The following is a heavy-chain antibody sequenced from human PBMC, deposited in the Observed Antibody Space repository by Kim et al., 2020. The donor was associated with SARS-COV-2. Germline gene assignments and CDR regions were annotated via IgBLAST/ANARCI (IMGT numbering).Heavy chain of an antibody. CDR3: AGARDYYDSGGLGF. CDR2: ISSGSSYI. V-gene: IGHV3-21*01. D-gene: IGHD3-22*01. Sequence: GGSLRLSCAASGFTFSSYDINWVRQAPGKGLEWVSSISSGSSYIHYADSEKGRFTISRDNAKNSLFLQMSSLRGEDQAVYYCAGARDYYDSGGLGFWGQGTLVTVSS. J-gene: IGHJ4*02. CDR1: GFTFSSYD.